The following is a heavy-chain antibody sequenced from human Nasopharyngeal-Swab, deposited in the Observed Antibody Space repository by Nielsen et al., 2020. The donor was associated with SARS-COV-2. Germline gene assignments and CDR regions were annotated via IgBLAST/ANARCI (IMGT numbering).Heavy chain of an antibody. CDR2: IYYNGNT. Sequence: SETLSLTCTVSGDSIAYSTFYWGWIRQPPGKGLEWIGNIYYNGNTYQNPSLKSRLTISVDKSKNQFSLQLNSVTAADTAVYYCVRSRSWYYFDYWAQRTQVTVSS. CDR1: GDSIAYSTFY. J-gene: IGHJ4*02. D-gene: IGHD6-13*01. CDR3: VRSRSWYYFDY. V-gene: IGHV4-39*01.